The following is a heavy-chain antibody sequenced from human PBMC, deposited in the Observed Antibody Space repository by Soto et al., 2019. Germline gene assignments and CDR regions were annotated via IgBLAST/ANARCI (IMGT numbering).Heavy chain of an antibody. Sequence: QVQLVQSGAEVKKPGSSVKVSCKASGGTFSSYAISWVRQAPGQGLEWMGGIIPIFGTANYAQKFQGRVTITADEYTSTAYMELSSLRSEDTAVYYCARRGYTARGLDYYGMDVWGQGTTVTVSS. V-gene: IGHV1-69*01. CDR2: IIPIFGTA. CDR3: ARRGYTARGLDYYGMDV. CDR1: GGTFSSYA. D-gene: IGHD5-12*01. J-gene: IGHJ6*02.